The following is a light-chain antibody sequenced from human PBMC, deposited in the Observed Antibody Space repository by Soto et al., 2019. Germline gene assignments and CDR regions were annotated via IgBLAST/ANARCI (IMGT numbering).Light chain of an antibody. V-gene: IGKV3-20*01. CDR2: GAS. CDR1: QSVSSSY. Sequence: EIVLTQSPGTLSLSPGERATLSCRASQSVSSSYLAWYQQKPGQAPRLLIYGASIRATGIPDRFSGSGSGTDFTLAISRLEPEDCAVYDGQHYGRSPGTFGPGTKVEIK. J-gene: IGKJ1*01. CDR3: QHYGRSPGT.